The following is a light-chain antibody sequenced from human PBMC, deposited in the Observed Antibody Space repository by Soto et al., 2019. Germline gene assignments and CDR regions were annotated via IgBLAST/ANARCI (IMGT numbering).Light chain of an antibody. CDR3: CSYAGSSTGV. CDR2: EGS. CDR1: SSDIGSYNL. V-gene: IGLV2-23*01. J-gene: IGLJ3*02. Sequence: QSVLTQPDSVSGSPGQSITISCTGTSSDIGSYNLVSWYQQHPGKAPKLMIYEGSKRPSGASNRFSGSKSGNTASLTISGLEDEDEADYYCCSYAGSSTGVFGGGTKLTVL.